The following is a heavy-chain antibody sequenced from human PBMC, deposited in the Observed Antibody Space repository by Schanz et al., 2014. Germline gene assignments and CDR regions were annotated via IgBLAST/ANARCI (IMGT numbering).Heavy chain of an antibody. V-gene: IGHV3-23*01. Sequence: EVQLLESGGGLVQPGGSLKLSCAASGLIFSNYVMSWVRQARGKGLEWVSAMNESHSTIYYADSVRGRFTISRDNAENTLFLQMNSLRAEDTAVYYCARKVVATIGGYYDNWGQGTLVTVSS. J-gene: IGHJ4*02. CDR2: MNESHSTI. CDR3: ARKVVATIGGYYDN. D-gene: IGHD5-12*01. CDR1: GLIFSNYV.